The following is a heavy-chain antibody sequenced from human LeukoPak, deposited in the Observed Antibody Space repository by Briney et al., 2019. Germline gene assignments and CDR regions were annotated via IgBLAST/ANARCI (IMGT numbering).Heavy chain of an antibody. CDR3: ARVRPPLRFLEWLSEPPYFDY. V-gene: IGHV1-69*04. D-gene: IGHD3-3*01. CDR2: ILPIPGIA. CDR1: RGTFSRYA. J-gene: IGHJ4*02. Sequence: PVKVSCTPSRGTFSRYALSSVRQSAGLEGEWMGRILPIPGIANPPTKFQGRVTSTADKATSTAYMELSSLRSEDTAVYYCARVRPPLRFLEWLSEPPYFDYRGQGTLGPLSS.